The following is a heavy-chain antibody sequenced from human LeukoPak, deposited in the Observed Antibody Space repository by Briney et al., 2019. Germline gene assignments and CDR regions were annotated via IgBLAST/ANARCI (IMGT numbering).Heavy chain of an antibody. J-gene: IGHJ4*02. D-gene: IGHD2-2*01. CDR1: GFTFSSYG. Sequence: AGGSLRLSCAASGFTFSSYGMHWVRQAPGKGLEWVAVISYDGSNKYYADSVKGRFTISRDNSKNTLYLQMNSLRPEDTAVYYCAKSPVSSVVVPAATGGFFDHWGQGTLVTVSS. CDR2: ISYDGSNK. CDR3: AKSPVSSVVVPAATGGFFDH. V-gene: IGHV3-30*18.